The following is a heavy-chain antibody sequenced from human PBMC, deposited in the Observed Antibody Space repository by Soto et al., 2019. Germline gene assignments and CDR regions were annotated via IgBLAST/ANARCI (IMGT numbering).Heavy chain of an antibody. CDR2: IWYDGSNK. CDR1: GFTFSSYG. D-gene: IGHD2-21*01. CDR3: ARDAAIVVVIATANGAFDI. J-gene: IGHJ3*02. Sequence: GGSLRLSCAASGFTFSSYGMHWVRQAPGKGLEWVAVIWYDGSNKYYADSVKGRFNISRGNSKNTLYLQMNSLRAEDTAVYYCARDAAIVVVIATANGAFDIWGQGTMVTVSS. V-gene: IGHV3-33*01.